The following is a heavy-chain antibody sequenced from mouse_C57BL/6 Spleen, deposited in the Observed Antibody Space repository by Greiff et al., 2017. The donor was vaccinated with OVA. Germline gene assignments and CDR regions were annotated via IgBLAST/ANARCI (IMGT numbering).Heavy chain of an antibody. J-gene: IGHJ4*01. V-gene: IGHV5-9*01. CDR2: ISGGGGNT. D-gene: IGHD1-1*01. Sequence: EVQVVESGGGLVKPGGSLKLSCAASGFTFSSYTMSWVRQTPEKRLEWVATISGGGGNTYYPDSVKGRFTISRDNAKNTLYLQMSSLRSEDTALYYCAIYGSSCYAMDYWGQGTSVTVSS. CDR3: AIYGSSCYAMDY. CDR1: GFTFSSYT.